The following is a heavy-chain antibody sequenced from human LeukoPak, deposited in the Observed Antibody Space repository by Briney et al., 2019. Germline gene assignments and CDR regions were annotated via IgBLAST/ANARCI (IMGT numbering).Heavy chain of an antibody. CDR1: GGSITHKY. J-gene: IGHJ2*01. CDR3: ARLRDWGPTLSYWYFDL. V-gene: IGHV4-59*01. D-gene: IGHD7-27*01. CDR2: IYYSGST. Sequence: PETLSLTCSVSGGSITHKYWSWIRQSPGMELEWIAYIYYSGSTKYNPSLKSRVTISADPSKNQFSLNLNSVTAAATAVYYCARLRDWGPTLSYWYFDLWGRGTLVTVSS.